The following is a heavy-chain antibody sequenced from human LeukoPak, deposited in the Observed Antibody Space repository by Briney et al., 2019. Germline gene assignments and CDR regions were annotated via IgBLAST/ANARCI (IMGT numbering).Heavy chain of an antibody. CDR1: GGSISSSSYY. Sequence: SETLSLTCTVSGGSISSSSYYWGWIRQPPGKGLEWIGSIYYSGSTYYNPSLKSRVTISVDTSKNQFPLKLSSVTAADTAVYYCARWYDFWSGYSPSYFDYWGQGTLVTVFS. V-gene: IGHV4-39*01. D-gene: IGHD3-3*01. CDR2: IYYSGST. J-gene: IGHJ4*02. CDR3: ARWYDFWSGYSPSYFDY.